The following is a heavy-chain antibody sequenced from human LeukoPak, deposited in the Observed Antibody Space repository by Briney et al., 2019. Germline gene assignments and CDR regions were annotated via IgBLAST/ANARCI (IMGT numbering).Heavy chain of an antibody. V-gene: IGHV4-30-4*08. J-gene: IGHJ4*02. CDR1: GGSISSSSYY. Sequence: SETLSLTCTVSGGSISSSSYYWGWIRQPPGKGLEWIGYIYYSGSTYYNPSLKSRVTISVDTSKNQFSLKLSSVTAADTAVYYCAREAGYSSGWQYDEFDYWGQGTLVTVSS. CDR3: AREAGYSSGWQYDEFDY. CDR2: IYYSGST. D-gene: IGHD6-19*01.